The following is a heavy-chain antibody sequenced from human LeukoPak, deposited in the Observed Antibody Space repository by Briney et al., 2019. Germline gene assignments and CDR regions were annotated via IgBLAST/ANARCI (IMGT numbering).Heavy chain of an antibody. CDR2: ISGSGGST. CDR3: AKTKLVHPVFDY. V-gene: IGHV3-23*01. CDR1: GFNFSSFW. D-gene: IGHD6-6*01. J-gene: IGHJ4*02. Sequence: PGGSLRLSCAASGFNFSSFWMSWVRQAPGKGLEWVSAISGSGGSTYYADSVKGRFTISRDNSKNTLYLQMNSLRAEDTAVYYCAKTKLVHPVFDYWGQGTLVTVSS.